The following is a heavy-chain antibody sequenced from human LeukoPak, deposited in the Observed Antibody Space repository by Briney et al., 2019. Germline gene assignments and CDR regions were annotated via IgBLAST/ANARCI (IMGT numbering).Heavy chain of an antibody. Sequence: ASVNVSCKASGGTFSNYASSWVRQDPGQGLEWMGRIIPLFGTANYAQKSQGRVTITADESTSTAYMELSSLRSEDTAVYYCARDSSEFRSLIPHWGQGTLVTVSS. J-gene: IGHJ1*01. CDR2: IIPLFGTA. V-gene: IGHV1-69*01. CDR1: GGTFSNYA. CDR3: ARDSSEFRSLIPH. D-gene: IGHD2-21*01.